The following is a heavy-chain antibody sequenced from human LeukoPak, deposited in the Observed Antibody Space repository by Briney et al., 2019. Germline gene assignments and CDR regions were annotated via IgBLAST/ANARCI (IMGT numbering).Heavy chain of an antibody. CDR3: ARPRSTKYYYDSSGPLYFDY. CDR2: IYPGDSDT. J-gene: IGHJ4*02. Sequence: GESLKISFKGSGYSFTSYWIGWVRQMPGKGLEWMGIIYPGDSDTRYSPSFQGQVTISADKSISTAYLQWSSLKASDTAMYYCARPRSTKYYYDSSGPLYFDYWGQGTLVTVSS. D-gene: IGHD3-22*01. CDR1: GYSFTSYW. V-gene: IGHV5-51*01.